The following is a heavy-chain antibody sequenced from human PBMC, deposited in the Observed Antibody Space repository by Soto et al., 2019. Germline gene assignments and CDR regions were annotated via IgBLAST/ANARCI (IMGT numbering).Heavy chain of an antibody. CDR2: VSVDGSLE. D-gene: IGHD2-15*01. Sequence: QVQLVESGGGVVQPGGSLRLSCVASGFTFSTYAIHWVRQAPGKGLEWVALVSVDGSLEYYADSVKGRSTVSRDNSKSTLYFQMNSLRPEDKPFYFCTRRRAGSGEDCDHWCQGTLVTVSS. CDR1: GFTFSTYA. V-gene: IGHV3-30-3*01. J-gene: IGHJ4*02. CDR3: TRRRAGSGEDCDH.